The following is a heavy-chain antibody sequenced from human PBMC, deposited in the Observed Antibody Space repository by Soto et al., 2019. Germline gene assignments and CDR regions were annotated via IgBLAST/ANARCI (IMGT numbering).Heavy chain of an antibody. CDR1: GYTFTSYA. D-gene: IGHD1-26*01. J-gene: IGHJ6*02. Sequence: EASVKVSCKASGYTFTSYAMHWVRQAPGQRLEWMGWINAGNGNTKYSQKFQGRVTITRDTSASTAYMELSSLRSEDTAVYYCASSGRRSPYYYYYGMDVWGQGTTVTVSS. V-gene: IGHV1-3*01. CDR3: ASSGRRSPYYYYYGMDV. CDR2: INAGNGNT.